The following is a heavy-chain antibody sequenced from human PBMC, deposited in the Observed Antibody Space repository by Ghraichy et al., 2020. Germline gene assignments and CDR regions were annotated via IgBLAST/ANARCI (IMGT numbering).Heavy chain of an antibody. CDR1: GYSISSGYY. J-gene: IGHJ4*02. D-gene: IGHD2-8*01. CDR2: IYHSGST. Sequence: SQTLSLTCAVSGYSISSGYYWGWIRQPPGKGLEWIGSIYHSGSTYYNPSLKSRVTISVDTSKNQFSLKLSSVTAADTAVYYCARPMVRDYFDYWGQGTLVTVSS. CDR3: ARPMVRDYFDY. V-gene: IGHV4-38-2*01.